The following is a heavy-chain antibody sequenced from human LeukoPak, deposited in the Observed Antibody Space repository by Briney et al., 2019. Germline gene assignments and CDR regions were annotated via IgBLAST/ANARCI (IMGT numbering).Heavy chain of an antibody. D-gene: IGHD4-17*01. J-gene: IGHJ5*02. CDR1: GGSISSGGYY. CDR2: IYYSGST. V-gene: IGHV4-31*03. CDR3: ARGSVVGTTVTSDWFDP. Sequence: PSETLSLTCTVFGGSISSGGYYWSWIRQHPGKGLEWIGYIYYSGSTYYNPSLKSRVTISVDTSKNQFSLKLSSVTAADTAVYYCARGSVVGTTVTSDWFDPWGQGTLVTVSS.